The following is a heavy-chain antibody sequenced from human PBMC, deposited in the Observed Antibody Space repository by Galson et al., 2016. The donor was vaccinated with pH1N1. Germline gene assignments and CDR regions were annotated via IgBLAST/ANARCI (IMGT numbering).Heavy chain of an antibody. D-gene: IGHD4-17*01. CDR1: GFPFSNYA. V-gene: IGHV3-30*18. Sequence: LRLSCAASGFPFSNYAIHWVRQAPGKGLEWVSLISFDGSNKYYADSVRGRFTISRDNSKNTLYLQMNSLRAEDTAVYYCAKPPLFYGDYVGMDVWGQGTRFTVSS. CDR3: AKPPLFYGDYVGMDV. CDR2: ISFDGSNK. J-gene: IGHJ6*02.